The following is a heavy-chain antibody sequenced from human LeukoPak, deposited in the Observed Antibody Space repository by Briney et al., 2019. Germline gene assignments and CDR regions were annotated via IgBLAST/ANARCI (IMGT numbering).Heavy chain of an antibody. D-gene: IGHD2-15*01. CDR2: IYYSGST. Sequence: SETLSLTCTVSGASITSSDYSWGWIRQPPGKGLEWIGSIYYSGSTYYNPSLKSRVTISVDTSKNQFSLKLSSVTAADTAVYYCARGYCSGGSCYSYYYYNYMDVWGKGTTVTVSS. CDR3: ARGYCSGGSCYSYYYYNYMDV. J-gene: IGHJ6*03. V-gene: IGHV4-39*07. CDR1: GASITSSDYS.